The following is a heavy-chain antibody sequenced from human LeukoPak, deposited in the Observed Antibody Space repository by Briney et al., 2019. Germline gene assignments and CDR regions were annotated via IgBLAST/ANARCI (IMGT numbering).Heavy chain of an antibody. Sequence: GRSLRLSCAASGFTFSSYGMHWVRQAPGKGLEWVAVIWYDGSDKYYADSVKGRFTISRDNSKNTLSLQMNSLRGDDTAVYYCAKGAITSSTTCYFDYWGQGTLVTVSS. J-gene: IGHJ4*02. CDR3: AKGAITSSTTCYFDY. CDR1: GFTFSSYG. D-gene: IGHD2-2*01. V-gene: IGHV3-33*06. CDR2: IWYDGSDK.